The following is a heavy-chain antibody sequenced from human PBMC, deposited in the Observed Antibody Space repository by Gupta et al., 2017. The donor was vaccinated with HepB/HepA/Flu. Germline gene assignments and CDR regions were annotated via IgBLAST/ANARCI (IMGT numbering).Heavy chain of an antibody. CDR2: ISSSSSYI. J-gene: IGHJ4*02. V-gene: IGHV3-21*01. D-gene: IGHD3-10*01. CDR1: GFTFSSYS. Sequence: EVQLVESGGGLVKPGGSLRLSCAASGFTFSSYSMNWVRQAPGKGLEWVSSISSSSSYIYYADSVKGRFTISRDNAKNSLYLQMNSLRAEDTAVYYCATVYYYGSGSYYRRVDYWGQGTLVTVSS. CDR3: ATVYYYGSGSYYRRVDY.